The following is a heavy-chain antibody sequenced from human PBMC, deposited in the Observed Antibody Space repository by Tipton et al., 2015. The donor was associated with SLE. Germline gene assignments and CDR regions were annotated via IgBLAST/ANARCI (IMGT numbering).Heavy chain of an antibody. CDR2: INKDGSDT. V-gene: IGHV3-7*03. D-gene: IGHD1-14*01. J-gene: IGHJ3*02. Sequence: GSLRLSCVASGFIFSDNWMGWVRQAPGKGLEWVAIINKDGSDTYYVESLKGRFTISRDNAKNSLYLQMNGLTDEDTAVYYCARDPDITPGVAFDIWGQGTVVTVSS. CDR3: ARDPDITPGVAFDI. CDR1: GFIFSDNW.